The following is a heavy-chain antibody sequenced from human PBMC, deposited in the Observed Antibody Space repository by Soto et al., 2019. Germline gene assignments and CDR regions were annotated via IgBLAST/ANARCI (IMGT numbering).Heavy chain of an antibody. J-gene: IGHJ4*02. CDR1: GGSISSSSYY. CDR2: IYYSGST. D-gene: IGHD4-17*01. V-gene: IGHV4-39*01. Sequence: ETLSLTCTVSGGSISSSSYYWGWIRQPPGKGLEWIGSIYYSGSTYYNPSLKSRVTISVDTSKNQFSLKLSSVTAADTAVYYCATQKEVYGDAFFDYWGQGTLVTAPQ. CDR3: ATQKEVYGDAFFDY.